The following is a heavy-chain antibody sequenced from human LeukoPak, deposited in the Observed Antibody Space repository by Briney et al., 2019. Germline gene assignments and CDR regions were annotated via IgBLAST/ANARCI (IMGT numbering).Heavy chain of an antibody. V-gene: IGHV3-48*03. CDR1: GFTFSTYE. CDR3: ARDLIRDDYKDAFDI. Sequence: GGSLRLSCAASGFTFSTYELNWVRQAPGKGLEWVSYISRTGSIIYYADSVKGRFTISRDNAKNSLYRQMNSLRAEDTAVYYCARDLIRDDYKDAFDIWGQGTMVTVSS. D-gene: IGHD5-24*01. CDR2: ISRTGSII. J-gene: IGHJ3*02.